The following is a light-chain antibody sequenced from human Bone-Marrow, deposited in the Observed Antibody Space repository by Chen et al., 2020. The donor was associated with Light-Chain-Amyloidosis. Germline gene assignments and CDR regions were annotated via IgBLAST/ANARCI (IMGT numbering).Light chain of an antibody. V-gene: IGLV3-25*03. CDR2: RDT. CDR3: PSADSSGTYEVI. Sequence: SYELTQPPSVSVSPRQTARITCSGDDLPTKYAYWYQQKPGQAPVLVIHRDTERPSGISERFSGSSSGTTATLTISGVQAEDEADYHCPSADSSGTYEVIFGGGTKLTVL. J-gene: IGLJ2*01. CDR1: DLPTKY.